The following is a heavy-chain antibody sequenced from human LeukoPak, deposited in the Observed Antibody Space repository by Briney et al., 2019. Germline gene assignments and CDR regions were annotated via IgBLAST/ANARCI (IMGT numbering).Heavy chain of an antibody. D-gene: IGHD1-26*01. J-gene: IGHJ2*01. CDR2: ISSSGSGGNT. CDR3: AKDRTVGASYRYFDL. CDR1: GFTFSSYA. V-gene: IGHV3-23*01. Sequence: GGSLRLSCAASGFTFSSYAMSWARQAPGKGLEWVSGISSSGSGGNTYYADFVKGRFTISRDSSKNTLFLQMNTLRAEDTAIYYCAKDRTVGASYRYFDLWGRGTLVTVSS.